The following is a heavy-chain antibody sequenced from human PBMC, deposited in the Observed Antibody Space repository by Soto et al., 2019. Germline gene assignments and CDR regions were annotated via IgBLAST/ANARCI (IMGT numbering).Heavy chain of an antibody. Sequence: QVQLQESGPGLVKPSETLSLTCTVSGGSISSYYWSWIRQPAGKGLEWIGRIYTSGSTNYNPSLKGRVTMSVDTSKNQFSLKLSSVTAADTAVYCCGRGDGDYGGHWFDPWGQGTLVTVSS. J-gene: IGHJ5*02. CDR1: GGSISSYY. D-gene: IGHD4-17*01. CDR2: IYTSGST. CDR3: GRGDGDYGGHWFDP. V-gene: IGHV4-4*07.